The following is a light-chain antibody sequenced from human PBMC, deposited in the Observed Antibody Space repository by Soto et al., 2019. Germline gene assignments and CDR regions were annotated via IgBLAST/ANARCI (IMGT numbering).Light chain of an antibody. CDR3: LQHNSYPWT. V-gene: IGKV1-17*01. CDR2: AAS. CDR1: QGISNA. J-gene: IGKJ1*01. Sequence: DIQMTQSPSSLSASVGDRVTITCRASQGISNALGWYQQKPGKAPKRLTYAASSLQSGIPPRFSGSGSGTEFTLTNSSLQPEDCATYYCLQHNSYPWTFGQGTKVEIK.